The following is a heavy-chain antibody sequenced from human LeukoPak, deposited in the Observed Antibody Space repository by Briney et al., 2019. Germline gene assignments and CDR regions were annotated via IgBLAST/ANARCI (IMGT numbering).Heavy chain of an antibody. CDR2: INLSGGST. D-gene: IGHD2-21*02. V-gene: IGHV1-46*01. J-gene: IGHJ5*02. CDR3: ARGLAYCGGDCYSDDNWFDP. Sequence: ASVKVSCKASGYTFTSYYMNWVRQAPGQGLEWMAIINLSGGSTRYAQKFQGRVTMTRDMSTSTVYMELNSLRSEDTAVYYCARGLAYCGGDCYSDDNWFDPWGQGTLVTVSS. CDR1: GYTFTSYY.